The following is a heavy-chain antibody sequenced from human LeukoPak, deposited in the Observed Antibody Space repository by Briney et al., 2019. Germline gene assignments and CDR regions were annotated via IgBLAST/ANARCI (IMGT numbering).Heavy chain of an antibody. CDR2: ISGSGAST. CDR1: GFTFSNYA. D-gene: IGHD2-15*01. CDR3: AKGRGYCSGGSCYTDY. Sequence: GGSQRLSCTASGFTFSNYAMSWVRQAPGKGLEWVSTISGSGASTYYADSVEGRFTISRDNSKNTLYLQLNSLRAEDTAVYYCAKGRGYCSGGSCYTDYWGQGSLVTVSS. J-gene: IGHJ4*02. V-gene: IGHV3-23*01.